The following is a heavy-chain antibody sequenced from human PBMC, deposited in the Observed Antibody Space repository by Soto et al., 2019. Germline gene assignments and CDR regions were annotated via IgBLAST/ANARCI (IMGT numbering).Heavy chain of an antibody. J-gene: IGHJ6*02. D-gene: IGHD6-13*01. CDR2: ISGSGGST. Sequence: GGSLRLSCAASGFTFSSYAMSWVRQAPGKGLEWVSAISGSGGSTYYADSVKGRFTISRDNSKNTLYLQMNSLRAEDTAVYYCAKGTGYSSSWYYYGMDVWGQGTTVTVS. CDR3: AKGTGYSSSWYYYGMDV. V-gene: IGHV3-23*01. CDR1: GFTFSSYA.